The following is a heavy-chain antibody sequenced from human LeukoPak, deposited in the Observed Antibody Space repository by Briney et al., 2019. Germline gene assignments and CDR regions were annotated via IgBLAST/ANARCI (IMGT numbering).Heavy chain of an antibody. D-gene: IGHD5-24*01. J-gene: IGHJ4*02. CDR2: ISYDGSNK. Sequence: GGSLRLSCAASEFTFSSYAIHWVRQAPGKGLEWVTFISYDGSNKYYADSVKGRFTISRDNAKNSLYLQMNSLRAEDTAVYYCARDSPPKSRDGYNLPDYWGQGTLVTVSS. CDR3: ARDSPPKSRDGYNLPDY. CDR1: EFTFSSYA. V-gene: IGHV3-30*07.